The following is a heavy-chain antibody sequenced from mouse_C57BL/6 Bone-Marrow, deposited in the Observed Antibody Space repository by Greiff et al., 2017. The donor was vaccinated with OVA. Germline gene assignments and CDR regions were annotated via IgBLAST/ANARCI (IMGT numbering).Heavy chain of an antibody. Sequence: EVKLVESGGDLVKPGGSLKLSCAASGFTFSSYGMSWVRQTPDKRLEWVATISSGGSYPYSPDSVKGRFPISRANAKKTLYLQMSILKSEDTAMYYCARPPYSNYWFAYWGQGTLVTVSA. CDR1: GFTFSSYG. V-gene: IGHV5-6*01. J-gene: IGHJ3*01. D-gene: IGHD2-5*01. CDR2: ISSGGSYP. CDR3: ARPPYSNYWFAY.